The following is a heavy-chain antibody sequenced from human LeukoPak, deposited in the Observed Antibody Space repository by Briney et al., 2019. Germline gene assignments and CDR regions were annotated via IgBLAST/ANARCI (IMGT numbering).Heavy chain of an antibody. CDR2: ISSSSSYI. CDR3: AKVPYSDYGSGRPPFMDV. CDR1: GFTFSSYS. V-gene: IGHV3-21*04. J-gene: IGHJ6*02. Sequence: PGGSLRLSCAASGFTFSSYSMNWVRQAPGKGLEWVSSISSSSSYIYYADSVKGRFTISRDNAKNSLYLQMDSLRAEDMAMYYCAKVPYSDYGSGRPPFMDVWGQGTTVAVSS. D-gene: IGHD3-10*01.